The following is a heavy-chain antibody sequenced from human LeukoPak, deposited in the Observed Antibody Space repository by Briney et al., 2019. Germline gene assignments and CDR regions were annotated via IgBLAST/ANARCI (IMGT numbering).Heavy chain of an antibody. J-gene: IGHJ5*02. Sequence: SETLSLTCAVYGGSFSGYCWSWIRQPPGKGLEWIGEINHSGSTNYNPSLKSRVTISVDTSKNQFSLKLSSVTAADTAVYYCARGHSPPYYDFWSGYYCWFDPWGQGTLVTVSS. CDR2: INHSGST. D-gene: IGHD3-3*01. V-gene: IGHV4-34*01. CDR1: GGSFSGYC. CDR3: ARGHSPPYYDFWSGYYCWFDP.